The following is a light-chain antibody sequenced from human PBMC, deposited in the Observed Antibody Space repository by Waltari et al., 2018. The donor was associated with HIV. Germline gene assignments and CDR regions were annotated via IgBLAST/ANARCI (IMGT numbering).Light chain of an antibody. CDR2: EVS. J-gene: IGLJ2*01. Sequence: QSALTQPASVSGSPGPSITISCTGTSRDIGSYNLVSWYQQHPGKAPKFMIYEVSKRPSGVSNRFSGSKSGNTASLTISGLQAEDEADYYCCSYAGSTTGVFGGGTKLTVL. CDR1: SRDIGSYNL. V-gene: IGLV2-23*02. CDR3: CSYAGSTTGV.